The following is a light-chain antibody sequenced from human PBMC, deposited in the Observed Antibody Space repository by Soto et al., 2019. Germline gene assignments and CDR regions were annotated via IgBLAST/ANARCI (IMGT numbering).Light chain of an antibody. J-gene: IGLJ1*01. CDR1: SSDVGGYNY. Sequence: QSVLTQPASVSGSPGQSITISCTGTSSDVGGYNYVSRYQQHPGKAPKLMIYEVSNRPLGVSNRFSGSKSGNTASLTISGLQAEDEADYYCTSYTSSSTLDVFGTGTKVTVL. V-gene: IGLV2-14*01. CDR2: EVS. CDR3: TSYTSSSTLDV.